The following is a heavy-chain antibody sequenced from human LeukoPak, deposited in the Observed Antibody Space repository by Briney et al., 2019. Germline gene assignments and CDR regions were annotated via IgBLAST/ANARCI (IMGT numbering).Heavy chain of an antibody. D-gene: IGHD1-26*01. CDR2: INPNSGGT. CDR3: ARVVGAPKSGFDP. V-gene: IGHV1-2*02. CDR1: GYTFTGYY. Sequence: ASVKVSCKASGYTFTGYYMHWVRQAPGQGLEWMGWINPNSGGTNYAQKFQGRVTMTRDTSISTAYMELSRLRSDDTAVYYCARVVGAPKSGFDPWGQGTLVTVSS. J-gene: IGHJ5*02.